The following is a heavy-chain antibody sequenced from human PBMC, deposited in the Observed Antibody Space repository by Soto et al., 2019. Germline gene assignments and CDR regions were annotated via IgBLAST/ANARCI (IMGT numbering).Heavy chain of an antibody. Sequence: EVQLLESGGGLVQPGGSLRLSCAASGFTFSSYAMSWVRQGPGKGLEWVSAISGSGDSTYYADSVKGRFTISRDNSKNPLHLQMNSLRAEDTAVYYCAKDFTHPFDYWGQGTVVTVSS. J-gene: IGHJ4*02. CDR1: GFTFSSYA. CDR2: ISGSGDST. CDR3: AKDFTHPFDY. V-gene: IGHV3-23*01.